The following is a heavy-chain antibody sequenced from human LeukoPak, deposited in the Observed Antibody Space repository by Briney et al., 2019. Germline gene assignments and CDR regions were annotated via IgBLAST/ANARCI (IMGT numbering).Heavy chain of an antibody. CDR3: ARDRDDGGFEY. V-gene: IGHV3-7*01. J-gene: IGHJ4*02. CDR1: GFTFPNYW. CDR2: INQDGRVK. Sequence: PGGSLRLSCAASGFTFPNYWMSWVRQAPEKGLEWVANINQDGRVKQYVDSMKGQFTISRDNAKNSLYLQMNSLRAEDTAVYYCARDRDDGGFEYWGQGTLVTVSS. D-gene: IGHD1-1*01.